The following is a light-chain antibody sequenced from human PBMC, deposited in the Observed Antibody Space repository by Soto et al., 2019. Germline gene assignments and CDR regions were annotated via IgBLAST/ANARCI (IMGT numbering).Light chain of an antibody. J-gene: IGKJ4*01. CDR3: QQYNSYSPFT. Sequence: DIHMAQSPSGLSASFWGIVTITCRVSQSISSWLAWYQQKPGKAPKLLIYDASSLESGVPSRFSGSGSGTEFTLTISSLQPDDFATYYCQQYNSYSPFTFGGGTKVDI. CDR1: QSISSW. V-gene: IGKV1-5*01. CDR2: DAS.